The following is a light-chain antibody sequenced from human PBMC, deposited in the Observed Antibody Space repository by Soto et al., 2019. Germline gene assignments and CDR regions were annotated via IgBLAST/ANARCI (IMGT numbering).Light chain of an antibody. CDR2: EAT. CDR1: SSDVGNYDL. CDR3: CSYASGTKWI. V-gene: IGLV2-23*01. J-gene: IGLJ2*01. Sequence: QSVLTQPASVSGSPGQSITISCTGSSSDVGNYDLVSWYQQYPGKVPKVIIYEATKRPSGVSNRFSGSKSGNTASLTISGLQAEDEADYFCCSYASGTKWIFGGGTKLTVL.